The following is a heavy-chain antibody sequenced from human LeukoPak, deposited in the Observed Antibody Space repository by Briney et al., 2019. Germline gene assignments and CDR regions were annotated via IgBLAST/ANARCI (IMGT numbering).Heavy chain of an antibody. V-gene: IGHV4-4*07. J-gene: IGHJ4*02. D-gene: IGHD4-17*01. CDR1: GGSISSYY. CDR3: ARQTSAYGDYHLDY. Sequence: SETLSLTCTVSGGSISSYYWSWIRQPAGKGLEWIGRIYTSGSTNYNPSLKSRVTISVGTSKNQFSLKLSSVTAADTAVYYCARQTSAYGDYHLDYWGQGTLVTVSS. CDR2: IYTSGST.